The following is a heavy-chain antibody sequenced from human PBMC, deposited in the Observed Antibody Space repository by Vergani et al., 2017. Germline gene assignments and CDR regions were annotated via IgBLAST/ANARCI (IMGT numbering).Heavy chain of an antibody. CDR3: ARCFRDEGMIYGGTVENWFDP. CDR1: GGSITYGAFY. D-gene: IGHD3-22*01. V-gene: IGHV4-39*01. J-gene: IGHJ5*02. Sequence: QLQLQQSGPGLVKPSETLFLTCTVSGGSITYGAFYWGWIRQSPGKGLEWIVSIYYSENKFYNPSLESRVTLSIDTTKNQFSLKLKSVTAADTAVYYCARCFRDEGMIYGGTVENWFDPWGQGTLVTVSS. CDR2: IYYSENK.